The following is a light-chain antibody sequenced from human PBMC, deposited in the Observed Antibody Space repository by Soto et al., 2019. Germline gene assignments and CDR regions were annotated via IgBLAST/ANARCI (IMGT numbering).Light chain of an antibody. CDR3: QQYNSYSPAT. CDR1: QSIRRW. CDR2: DAS. J-gene: IGKJ1*01. V-gene: IGKV1-5*01. Sequence: DIQMTQSPSMLSASVGDRVTIACRASQSIRRWLAWYQQKRGKAPKLLIFDASTLESGVPSRFSGRGSEREFTLTISSLLPGDFATYYCQQYNSYSPATFGQVTRVEIK.